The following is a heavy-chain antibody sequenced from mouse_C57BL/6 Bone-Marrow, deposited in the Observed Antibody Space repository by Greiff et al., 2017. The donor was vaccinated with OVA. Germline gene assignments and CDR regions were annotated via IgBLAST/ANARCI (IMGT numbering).Heavy chain of an antibody. CDR1: GYTFTSYW. D-gene: IGHD1-1*02. V-gene: IGHV1-69*01. CDR2: IDPSDSYT. J-gene: IGHJ2*01. Sequence: QVQLKQPGAELVMPGASVKLSCKASGYTFTSYWMHWVKQRPGQGLEWIGEIDPSDSYTNYNQKFKGKSTLTVDKSSSTAYMQLSSLTSEDSAVYYCASGYYGIDYWGQGTTLTVSS. CDR3: ASGYYGIDY.